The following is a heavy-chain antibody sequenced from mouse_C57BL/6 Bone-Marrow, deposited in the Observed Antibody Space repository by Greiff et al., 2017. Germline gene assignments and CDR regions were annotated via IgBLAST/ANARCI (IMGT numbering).Heavy chain of an antibody. V-gene: IGHV5-4*01. CDR1: GFTFSSYA. D-gene: IGHD2-3*01. CDR2: ISDGGSYT. CDR3: ARDQDMGYDPYYYAMDY. J-gene: IGHJ4*01. Sequence: EVQGVESGGGLVKPGGSLKLSCAASGFTFSSYAMSWVRQTPEKRLEWVATISDGGSYTYYPDNVKGRFTISRDNAKNNLYLQMSHLKSEDTAMYYCARDQDMGYDPYYYAMDYWGQGTSVTVSS.